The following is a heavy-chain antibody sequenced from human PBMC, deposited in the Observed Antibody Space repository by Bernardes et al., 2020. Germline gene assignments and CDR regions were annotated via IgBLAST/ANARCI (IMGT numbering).Heavy chain of an antibody. CDR2: ITQSGRT. D-gene: IGHD1-26*01. Sequence: SETLSLTCAVSGGSFSDYYWTWIRQSPGKGLEWIGEITQSGRTIYNPSLKSRVTIPVDTSKNQFSLILSSVTAADTAIYYCARSSDGANYYYYMDVWGTGTTVTVAS. CDR3: ARSSDGANYYYYMDV. V-gene: IGHV4-34*01. CDR1: GGSFSDYY. J-gene: IGHJ6*03.